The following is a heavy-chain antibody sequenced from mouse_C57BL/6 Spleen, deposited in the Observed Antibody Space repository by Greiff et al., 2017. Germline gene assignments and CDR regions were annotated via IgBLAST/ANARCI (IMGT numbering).Heavy chain of an antibody. CDR1: GYTFTDYY. Sequence: EVQLQQSGPELVKPGASVKISCKASGYTFTDYYMNWVKQSHGKSLEWIGDINPNNGGTSYNQKFKGKATLTVDKCSSTAYMELSSLTSEDSAVYYCARLRASYDAMDYWGQGTSVTVSS. J-gene: IGHJ4*01. CDR3: ARLRASYDAMDY. CDR2: INPNNGGT. D-gene: IGHD2-10*01. V-gene: IGHV1-26*01.